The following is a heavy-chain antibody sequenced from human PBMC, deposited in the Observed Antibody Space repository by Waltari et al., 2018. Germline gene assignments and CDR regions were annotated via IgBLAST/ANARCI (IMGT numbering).Heavy chain of an antibody. V-gene: IGHV3-7*01. CDR2: IKQDGSEK. CDR3: ARDRGLLEWVLNAFDI. Sequence: EVQLVESGGGSVQPGGSLRLSCAASGFTISNYWMNWVRQAPGKGLEWVGKIKQDGSEKYYMDSVRGRFSISRDNTKNSLYLQMNSLRAEDTAVYYCARDRGLLEWVLNAFDIWGQGTKVTVAS. D-gene: IGHD3-3*01. J-gene: IGHJ3*02. CDR1: GFTISNYW.